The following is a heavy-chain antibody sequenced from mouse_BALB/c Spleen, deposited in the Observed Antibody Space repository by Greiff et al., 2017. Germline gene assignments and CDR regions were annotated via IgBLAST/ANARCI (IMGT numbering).Heavy chain of an antibody. CDR1: GFSLTSYG. V-gene: IGHV2-2*02. CDR3: ARKHYGSPTDAMDD. J-gene: IGHJ4*01. CDR2: IWSGGST. D-gene: IGHD1-1*01. Sequence: VMLVESGPGLVQPSQSLSITCTVSGFSLTSYGVHWVRQSPGKGLEWLGVIWSGGSTDYNAAFISRLSISKDNSKSQVFFKMNSLQANDTAIYYCARKHYGSPTDAMDDWGQGTSVTVSS.